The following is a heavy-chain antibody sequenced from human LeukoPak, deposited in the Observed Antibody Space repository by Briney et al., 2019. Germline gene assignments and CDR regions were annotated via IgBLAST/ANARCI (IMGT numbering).Heavy chain of an antibody. CDR1: GFTFSSYW. V-gene: IGHV3-74*01. CDR2: INSDGSST. CDR3: ARVQSPYYDFWSGYYPYYYYYMDV. Sequence: GGSLRLSCAASGFTFSSYWMHWVRQAPGKGLVWVSRINSDGSSTSYADSVKGRFTISRDNAKNTLYLQMNSLRAEDTAVYYCARVQSPYYDFWSGYYPYYYYYMDVWGKGTTVTVSS. D-gene: IGHD3-3*01. J-gene: IGHJ6*03.